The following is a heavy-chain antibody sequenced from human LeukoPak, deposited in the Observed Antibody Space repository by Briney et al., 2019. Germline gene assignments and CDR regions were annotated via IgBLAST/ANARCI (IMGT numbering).Heavy chain of an antibody. D-gene: IGHD3-22*01. J-gene: IGHJ4*02. V-gene: IGHV3-11*01. CDR2: ISSSGSTI. Sequence: GGSLRLSCAAFGFAFSDYYMSWIRQAPGKGLEWVSYISSSGSTIYYADSVKGRFTISRDNAKNSLYLQMNSLRAEDTAVYYCARDYYDSSGPFDYWGQGTLVTVSS. CDR1: GFAFSDYY. CDR3: ARDYYDSSGPFDY.